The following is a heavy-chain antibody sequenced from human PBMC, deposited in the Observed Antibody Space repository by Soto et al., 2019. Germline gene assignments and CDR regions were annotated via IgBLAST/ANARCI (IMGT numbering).Heavy chain of an antibody. Sequence: SVKVSCKASGGTFSSYAISWVRQAPGQGLEWMGGIIPIFGTANYAQKFQGRVTITADESTSTAYMELSSPRSEDTAVYYCARTNSGSYYFDYWGQGTLVTVSS. V-gene: IGHV1-69*13. D-gene: IGHD1-26*01. CDR3: ARTNSGSYYFDY. CDR2: IIPIFGTA. CDR1: GGTFSSYA. J-gene: IGHJ4*02.